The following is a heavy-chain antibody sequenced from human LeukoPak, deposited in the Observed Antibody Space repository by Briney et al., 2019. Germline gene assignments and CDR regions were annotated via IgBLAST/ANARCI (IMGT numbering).Heavy chain of an antibody. J-gene: IGHJ4*02. V-gene: IGHV5-51*01. Sequence: GESLKISCKGSGYSFTIYWIGWVRQIPGKGLEWMGIIYPGDSDTRYSPSFQGQVTISADKSISTAYLQWSSLKASDTAIYYCATSLVGMGDRGNFDYWGQGTLVTVSS. CDR3: ATSLVGMGDRGNFDY. CDR2: IYPGDSDT. CDR1: GYSFTIYW. D-gene: IGHD1-26*01.